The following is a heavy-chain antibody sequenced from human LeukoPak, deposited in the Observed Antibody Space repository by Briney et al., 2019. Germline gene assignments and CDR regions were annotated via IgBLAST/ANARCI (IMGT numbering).Heavy chain of an antibody. CDR3: ATRGSSGPYNYFDY. CDR1: GFTFSSYS. CDR2: ISSSSSTI. Sequence: PGGSLRLSCAASGFTFSSYSMNWVRQAPGKGLEWVSYISSSSSTINYADSVKGRFTISRDNAKNSLYLQMNSLRAEDTAVYYCATRGSSGPYNYFDYWGQGTLVTVSS. V-gene: IGHV3-48*04. D-gene: IGHD3-22*01. J-gene: IGHJ4*02.